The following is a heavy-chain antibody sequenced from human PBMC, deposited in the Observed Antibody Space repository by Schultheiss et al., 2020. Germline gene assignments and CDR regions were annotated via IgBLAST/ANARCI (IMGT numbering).Heavy chain of an antibody. CDR2: IWYDGSNK. CDR1: GFTFDDYA. J-gene: IGHJ6*02. V-gene: IGHV3-33*08. Sequence: GGSLRLSCAASGFTFDDYAMHWVRQAPGKGLVWVAVIWYDGSNKYYADSVKGRFTISRDNSKNTLYLQMNSLRAEDTAVYYCARDVVQGVMMVFLYYGMDVWGQGTTVTVSS. D-gene: IGHD3-10*01. CDR3: ARDVVQGVMMVFLYYGMDV.